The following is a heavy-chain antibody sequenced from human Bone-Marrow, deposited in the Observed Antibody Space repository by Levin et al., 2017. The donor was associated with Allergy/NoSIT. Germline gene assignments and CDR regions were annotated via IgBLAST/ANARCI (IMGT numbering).Heavy chain of an antibody. Sequence: HPGGSLRLSCAASGFTFSSYAMSWVRQAPGKGLEWVSSISGSGDSTYYADSVKGRFTISRDYSKNTLYLQMNSLRAEDTAIYYCAKNRQWLAPKNFDYWGQGTLVTVSS. D-gene: IGHD6-19*01. CDR2: ISGSGDST. J-gene: IGHJ4*02. CDR3: AKNRQWLAPKNFDY. CDR1: GFTFSSYA. V-gene: IGHV3-23*01.